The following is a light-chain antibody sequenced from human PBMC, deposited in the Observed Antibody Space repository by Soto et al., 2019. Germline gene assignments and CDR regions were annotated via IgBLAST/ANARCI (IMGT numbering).Light chain of an antibody. CDR2: EVY. CDR3: SSHTANNTWL. CDR1: SSDVGSYNL. Sequence: QSVLTQPASVSGSPGQSITISCTGTSSDVGSYNLVSWYQQHPGKAPKLILFEVYNRPSGVSNRFPGSKSANTASLTIIGLQTEDEADYYCSSHTANNTWLFGGGTKVTVL. J-gene: IGLJ1*01. V-gene: IGLV2-14*02.